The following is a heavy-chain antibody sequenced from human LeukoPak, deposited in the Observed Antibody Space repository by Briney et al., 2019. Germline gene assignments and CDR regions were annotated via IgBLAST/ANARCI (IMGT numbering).Heavy chain of an antibody. CDR2: ISYDENSE. CDR3: ARPGDSPFDH. V-gene: IGHV3-30*09. J-gene: IGHJ4*02. CDR1: GFTFSGSS. Sequence: GGSLRLSCTVSGFTFSGSSMHWLRQAPGQGLEWVATISYDENSEYYRDSVKGRFAVSRVNSKNTLYLQMQSLRHEDTAVYFCARPGDSPFDHWGQGTLVTVSS. D-gene: IGHD5-18*01.